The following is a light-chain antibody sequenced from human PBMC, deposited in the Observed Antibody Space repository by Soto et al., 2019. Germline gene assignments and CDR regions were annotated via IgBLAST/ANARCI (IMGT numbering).Light chain of an antibody. CDR1: SYNVGKNL. V-gene: IGLV1-47*01. J-gene: IGLJ3*02. Sequence: QSVLTQPPSASGTPGQRVTISCSGGSYNVGKNLVYWYQQRPGTAPKLLIFKSNARPSGVPDRFSGSNSGSSASLAISGLRSEDEADYFCAAWDDSLSARVFGGGTKVTVL. CDR2: KSN. CDR3: AAWDDSLSARV.